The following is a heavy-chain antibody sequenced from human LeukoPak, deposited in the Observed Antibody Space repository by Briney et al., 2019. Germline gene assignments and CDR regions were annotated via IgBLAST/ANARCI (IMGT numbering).Heavy chain of an antibody. CDR3: ARGLGATVGWFDP. Sequence: SETLSLTCTVSGGSISSYYWRWIRQPPGKGLEWIGYIYYSGSTNYNPSLKSRVTISVDTSKNQFSLKLSSVTAADTAVYYCARGLGATVGWFDPWGQGTLVTVSS. CDR1: GGSISSYY. D-gene: IGHD1-26*01. J-gene: IGHJ5*02. CDR2: IYYSGST. V-gene: IGHV4-59*01.